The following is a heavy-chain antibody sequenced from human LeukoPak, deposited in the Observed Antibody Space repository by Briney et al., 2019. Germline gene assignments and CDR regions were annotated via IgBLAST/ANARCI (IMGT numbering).Heavy chain of an antibody. V-gene: IGHV4-38-2*02. J-gene: IGHJ4*02. Sequence: PSETLSLTCTVSGYSISSNYYWGWIRQPPGKGLEWIGSIYHSGSTYYNPSLKSRVTMSVDTSKNQFSLKLSSVTAADTAVYYCARQSIAAAGTGFFDYWGQGTLVTVSS. CDR2: IYHSGST. D-gene: IGHD6-13*01. CDR1: GYSISSNYY. CDR3: ARQSIAAAGTGFFDY.